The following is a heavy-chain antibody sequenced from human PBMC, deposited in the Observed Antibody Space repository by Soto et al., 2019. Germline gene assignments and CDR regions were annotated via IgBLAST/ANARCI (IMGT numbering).Heavy chain of an antibody. CDR3: AKDRVGDYYDSSGYRIDAFDI. Sequence: GGSLRLSCAASGFTFSSYAMSWVRQAPGKGLEWVSAISGSGGSTYYADSVKGRFTISRDNSKNTLYLQMNSLRAEDTAVYYCAKDRVGDYYDSSGYRIDAFDIWGQGTMVTVSS. J-gene: IGHJ3*02. V-gene: IGHV3-23*01. D-gene: IGHD3-22*01. CDR2: ISGSGGST. CDR1: GFTFSSYA.